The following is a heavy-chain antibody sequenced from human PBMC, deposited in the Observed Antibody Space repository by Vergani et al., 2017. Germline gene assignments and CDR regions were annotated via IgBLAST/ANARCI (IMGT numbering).Heavy chain of an antibody. Sequence: QVQLVQSGAEVKKPGASVKVSCKASGYTFTGYYIHWVRQAPGQGLEWMGWINPNNDDTNYAQQFQGRVTMTTDTSTSTAYMELRSLRSDDTAVYYGPGDIPQYSSSCLGLRYYYYGMDVWGQGTTVTVSS. V-gene: IGHV1-2*02. CDR2: INPNNDDT. CDR1: GYTFTGYY. J-gene: IGHJ6*02. D-gene: IGHD6-6*01. CDR3: PGDIPQYSSSCLGLRYYYYGMDV.